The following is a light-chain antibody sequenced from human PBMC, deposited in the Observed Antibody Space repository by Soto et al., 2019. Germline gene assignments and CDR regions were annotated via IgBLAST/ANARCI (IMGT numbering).Light chain of an antibody. CDR1: QSISNW. J-gene: IGKJ1*01. CDR2: KES. Sequence: DIQRTKSPSTVSASVGDRVTITGRASQSISNWLAWYQQKPGKAPKLLIYKESSLERGVPSRFSGSGSGTEFTLTISSLQPDDFATYYCQQYNSYSWTFGHGTKVEIK. CDR3: QQYNSYSWT. V-gene: IGKV1-5*03.